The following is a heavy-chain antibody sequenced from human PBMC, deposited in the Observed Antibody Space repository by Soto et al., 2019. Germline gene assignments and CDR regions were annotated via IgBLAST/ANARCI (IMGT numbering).Heavy chain of an antibody. D-gene: IGHD3-10*01. CDR1: GGSITSPNW. CDR3: ATGNVYYYGSGGLWDQ. V-gene: IGHV4-4*02. J-gene: IGHJ4*02. Sequence: QVRLQESGPGLVNPSGTLSLTCVVSGGSITSPNWWTWVRQPPGRGLERIAEMHHSGSTNYNPSLKSRVVMSIDKSKNQFSLKLNSVTAADTAVYYCATGNVYYYGSGGLWDQWGRGALVTVSS. CDR2: MHHSGST.